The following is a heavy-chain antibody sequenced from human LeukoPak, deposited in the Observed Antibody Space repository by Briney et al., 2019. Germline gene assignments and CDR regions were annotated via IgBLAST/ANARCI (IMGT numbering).Heavy chain of an antibody. J-gene: IGHJ4*02. Sequence: SETLSLTCTVSGGSISSSSYYWGWIRQPPGTGREWIGSIYYSGSTYYNPSLKSRVTISVDTSKNQFSLKLSSVTAADTAVYYCARLTTVTTSLDYWGQGTLVTVSS. CDR2: IYYSGST. D-gene: IGHD4-11*01. CDR3: ARLTTVTTSLDY. CDR1: GGSISSSSYY. V-gene: IGHV4-39*01.